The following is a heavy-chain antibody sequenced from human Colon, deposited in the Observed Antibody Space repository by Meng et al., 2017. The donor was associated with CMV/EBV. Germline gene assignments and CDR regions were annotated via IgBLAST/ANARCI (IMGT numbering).Heavy chain of an antibody. V-gene: IGHV4-39*07. CDR1: GNSINSNTYN. CDR2: VYYTEGT. CDR3: VRGGTAMVAHFDY. D-gene: IGHD5-18*01. Sequence: QLHLPVPVHGLGQASGSLTLTCTVSGNSINSNTYNWGWFRQPPGKGLEWIGNVYYTEGTYYNPSLKSRVTISIDTSMNQFSLKLSSVTAADTAIYYCVRGGTAMVAHFDYWGQGALVTVSS. J-gene: IGHJ4*02.